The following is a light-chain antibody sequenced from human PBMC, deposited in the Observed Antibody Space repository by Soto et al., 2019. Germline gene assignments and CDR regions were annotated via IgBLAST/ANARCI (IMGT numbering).Light chain of an antibody. CDR3: QQYRAWPLS. J-gene: IGKJ4*01. CDR2: GAS. V-gene: IGKV3D-15*01. Sequence: EIVVTQSPATLSVSPGERATLSCRASQSIGNHLAWYQQKPGQAPRLLIYGASTRPTTIPARFSGSGSGTDFTLTISSLQSGDFAVYYCQQYRAWPLSFGGGTKVEIK. CDR1: QSIGNH.